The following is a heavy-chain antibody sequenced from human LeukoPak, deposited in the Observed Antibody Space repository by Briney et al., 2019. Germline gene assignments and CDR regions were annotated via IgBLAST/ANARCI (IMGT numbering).Heavy chain of an antibody. CDR1: GGSISSSSYY. J-gene: IGHJ2*01. D-gene: IGHD2-2*01. Sequence: SETLSLTCTVSGGSISSSSYYWGWIRQPPGKGLEWIGSIYYSGSTYYNPSLKSRVTISVDTSKNQFSLKLSSVTAADTAVYYCARESIGYCSSTSCPRPWYFDLWGRGTLVTVSS. CDR3: ARESIGYCSSTSCPRPWYFDL. CDR2: IYYSGST. V-gene: IGHV4-39*02.